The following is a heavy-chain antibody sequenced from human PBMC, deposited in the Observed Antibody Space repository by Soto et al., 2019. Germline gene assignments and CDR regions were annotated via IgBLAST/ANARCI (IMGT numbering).Heavy chain of an antibody. V-gene: IGHV3-23*01. Sequence: TGGSLRLSCAASGFTFSSYAMSWVRQAPGKGLEWVSAISGSGGSTYYADSVKGRFTISRDNSKNTLYLQMNSLRAEDTAVYYCAKDKPAEYSSGWYSDLVIAFDIWGQGTMVTVSS. CDR2: ISGSGGST. J-gene: IGHJ3*02. CDR1: GFTFSSYA. CDR3: AKDKPAEYSSGWYSDLVIAFDI. D-gene: IGHD6-19*01.